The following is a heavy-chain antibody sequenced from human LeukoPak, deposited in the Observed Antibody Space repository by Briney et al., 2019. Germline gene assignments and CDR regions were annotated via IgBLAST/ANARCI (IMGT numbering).Heavy chain of an antibody. CDR3: ARGLGYCSSTSCYRGAFDI. CDR2: IYTTGST. CDR1: GSSIGTYS. V-gene: IGHV4-4*09. D-gene: IGHD2-2*01. J-gene: IGHJ3*02. Sequence: SETLSLTCTVSGSSIGTYSWSWIRQPPGKGLEWVGYIYTTGSTHYNPSLKSRVTISVDTSKNQFSLELSSVTAADTAVYYCARGLGYCSSTSCYRGAFDIWGQGTMVTVSS.